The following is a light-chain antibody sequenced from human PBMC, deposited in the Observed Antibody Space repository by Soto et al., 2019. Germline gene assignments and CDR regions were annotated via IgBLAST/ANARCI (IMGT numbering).Light chain of an antibody. CDR1: SSDVGGYNY. CDR3: SSYTSSSTVPWV. J-gene: IGLJ1*01. CDR2: EVT. V-gene: IGLV2-14*01. Sequence: QSALTQPASVSGSPGQSITISCTGTSSDVGGYNYVSWYQQHPGKAPKLMIYEVTNRPSGISNRFSGSKSGNTASLTISGLQAEDEADYYCSSYTSSSTVPWVFGTGTKLTVL.